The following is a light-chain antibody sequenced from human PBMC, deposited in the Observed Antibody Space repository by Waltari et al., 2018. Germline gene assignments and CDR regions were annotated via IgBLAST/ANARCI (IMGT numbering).Light chain of an antibody. V-gene: IGLV2-14*01. Sequence: QSALTQPASLSGSPGQSITISCTGASSDVDGSNYVSWYQHHPGKAPKLMISEATNRPSGVSNRFSGSRSGNTASLTISGLQAEDEADYYCTSYISSSIVIFGGGTKLTVL. CDR2: EAT. J-gene: IGLJ2*01. CDR1: SSDVDGSNY. CDR3: TSYISSSIVI.